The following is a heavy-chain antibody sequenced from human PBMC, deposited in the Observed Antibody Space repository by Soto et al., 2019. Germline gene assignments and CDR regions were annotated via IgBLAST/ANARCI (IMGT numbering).Heavy chain of an antibody. Sequence: SETLSLTCAVYGGSFSGYYWSWIRQPPGKGLEWIGEINHSGSTNYNPSLKSRVTISVDTSKNQFSLKLSSVTAADTAVYYCARVDIVVVPAAMIGHLRYYYYYYMDVWGKGTTVTVSS. CDR2: INHSGST. V-gene: IGHV4-34*01. CDR1: GGSFSGYY. D-gene: IGHD2-2*01. CDR3: ARVDIVVVPAAMIGHLRYYYYYYMDV. J-gene: IGHJ6*03.